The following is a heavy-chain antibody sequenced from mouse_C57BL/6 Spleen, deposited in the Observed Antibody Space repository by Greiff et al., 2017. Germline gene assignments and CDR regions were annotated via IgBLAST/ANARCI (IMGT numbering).Heavy chain of an antibody. Sequence: VQLQQSGAELVRPGASVTLSCKASGYTFTDYEMHWVKQTPVHGLEWIGAIDPETGGTAYNQKFQGKAILTADKSSSTAYMELRSLTSEDSAVYYCTRITTVGEDYWGQGTTLTVSS. CDR2: IDPETGGT. CDR3: TRITTVGEDY. V-gene: IGHV1-15*01. D-gene: IGHD1-1*01. J-gene: IGHJ2*01. CDR1: GYTFTDYE.